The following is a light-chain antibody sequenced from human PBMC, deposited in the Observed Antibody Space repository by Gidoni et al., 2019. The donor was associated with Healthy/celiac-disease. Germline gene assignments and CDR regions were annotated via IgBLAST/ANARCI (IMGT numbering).Light chain of an antibody. V-gene: IGKV1-39*01. CDR3: QQSYSTPFT. Sequence: DLQMTQSPSSLSSSVGDRVTITCRASQSISSYLNWYQQKPGKAPKLLIYAASSLQSGGPSRFSGSGSGTDFTLTISSLQPEDFATYYCQQSYSTPFTFXPXTKVDIK. CDR1: QSISSY. CDR2: AAS. J-gene: IGKJ3*01.